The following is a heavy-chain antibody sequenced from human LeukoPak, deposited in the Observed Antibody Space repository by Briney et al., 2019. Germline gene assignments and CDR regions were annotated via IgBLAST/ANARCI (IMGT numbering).Heavy chain of an antibody. V-gene: IGHV5-51*01. CDR1: GYSFTSYW. J-gene: IGHJ4*02. Sequence: GESLKISCKGSGYSFTSYWIGWVRQMPGKGLEWMGIIYPGDSDTRYSPSFQGQVTISADKSISTAYLQWSSLKASDTAMYYCARQSRGGTQGYSPFDYWGQGTRVTVSS. D-gene: IGHD5-24*01. CDR3: ARQSRGGTQGYSPFDY. CDR2: IYPGDSDT.